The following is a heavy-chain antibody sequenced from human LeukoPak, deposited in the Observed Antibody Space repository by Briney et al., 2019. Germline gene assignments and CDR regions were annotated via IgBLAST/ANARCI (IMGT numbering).Heavy chain of an antibody. CDR1: GNYW. D-gene: IGHD2/OR15-2a*01. V-gene: IGHV3-74*01. Sequence: GGSLRLSCAASGNYWMHWVRQAPGKGLVWVSHINSDGSWTSYADSVKGRFTISKDNAKNTVYLQMNGLRAEDTAVYYCVSFYETYWGRGTLVTVSS. J-gene: IGHJ4*02. CDR3: VSFYETY. CDR2: INSDGSWT.